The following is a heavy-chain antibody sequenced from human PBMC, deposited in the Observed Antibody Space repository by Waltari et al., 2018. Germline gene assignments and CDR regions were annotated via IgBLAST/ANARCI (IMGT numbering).Heavy chain of an antibody. CDR2: LSYNGAT. CDR3: ATYIGASIGTASFDV. D-gene: IGHD5-12*01. J-gene: IGHJ3*01. Sequence: HLQLQESGPGLLKPSETLSLTCSVSDVSLTSNRHYWVWFRQPPGQGLEWIGTLSYNGATYSSPSLKSRVTISRDTSKNQLSLILGSVTAADTAVYYCATYIGASIGTASFDVWGQGTMVTVSA. CDR1: DVSLTSNRHY. V-gene: IGHV4-39*01.